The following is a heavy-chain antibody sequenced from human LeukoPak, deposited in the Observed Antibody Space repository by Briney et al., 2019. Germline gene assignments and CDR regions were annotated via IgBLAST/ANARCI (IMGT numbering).Heavy chain of an antibody. CDR3: AKAHSSIAAAEGYMDV. V-gene: IGHV3-30*02. D-gene: IGHD6-13*01. CDR1: GFTFSSYG. J-gene: IGHJ6*03. Sequence: PGGSLRLSCAASGFTFSSYGMHWVRQAPGKGLEWVAFIRYDGSNKYYADSVKGRFTISRDNSKNTLYLQMNSLRAEDTAVYYCAKAHSSIAAAEGYMDVWGKGTTVTISS. CDR2: IRYDGSNK.